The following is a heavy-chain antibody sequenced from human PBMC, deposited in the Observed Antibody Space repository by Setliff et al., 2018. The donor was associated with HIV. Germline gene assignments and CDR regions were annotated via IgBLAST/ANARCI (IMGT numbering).Heavy chain of an antibody. V-gene: IGHV4-59*08. CDR1: GGSINSHY. CDR3: AANFH. CDR2: LNHGGTT. Sequence: KTSETLSLTCTVSGGSINSHYWSWIRQSPGEGLEWIGTLNHGGTTDYNPSLKSRVTISADTSTNQFSLKLSSMTAADTAVYYCAANFHWGQGTLVTVSS. J-gene: IGHJ4*02. D-gene: IGHD7-27*01.